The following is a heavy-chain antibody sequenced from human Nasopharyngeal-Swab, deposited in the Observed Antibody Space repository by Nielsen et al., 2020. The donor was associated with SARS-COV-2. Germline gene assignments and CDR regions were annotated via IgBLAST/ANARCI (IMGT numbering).Heavy chain of an antibody. V-gene: IGHV3-23*01. CDR3: ANLWFGELNDY. J-gene: IGHJ4*02. CDR2: ISGVSQMS. CDR1: GFTFGTYG. D-gene: IGHD3-10*01. Sequence: GESLKISCAASGFTFGTYGMTWVRQGPGKGLEWVAGISGVSQMSSYADSVKGRFTISRDNSKNTPYLQMNSLRAEDTAVYYCANLWFGELNDYWGQGTLVTVSS.